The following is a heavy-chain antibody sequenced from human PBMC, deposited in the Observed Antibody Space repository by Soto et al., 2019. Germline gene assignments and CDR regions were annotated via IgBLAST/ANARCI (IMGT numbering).Heavy chain of an antibody. CDR1: GFTFSSYA. V-gene: IGHV3-23*01. Sequence: EVQLLESGGGLVQPGGSLRLSCAASGFTFSSYAMSWVRQAPGKGLEWVSAISGSGGSTYYADSVKGRFTISRDNSKNTRYLQMHSLIAEDTAVYYCAKYPVAGPNYYYGMDVWGQGTTVTVSS. D-gene: IGHD6-19*01. J-gene: IGHJ6*02. CDR2: ISGSGGST. CDR3: AKYPVAGPNYYYGMDV.